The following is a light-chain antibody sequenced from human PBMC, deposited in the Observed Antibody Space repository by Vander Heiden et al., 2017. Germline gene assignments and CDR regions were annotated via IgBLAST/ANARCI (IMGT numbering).Light chain of an antibody. CDR2: AAS. Sequence: IQLTPSPSSLSASVGDRVTTTWRASQSISSYLTWYQQKPGKAPKLLIYAASSLHSGVPSRFSGSGSGTDFTLTISSLQPEDFATYYCQQSDSTPWTFGQGTKLEIK. J-gene: IGKJ2*01. CDR1: QSISSY. V-gene: IGKV1-39*01. CDR3: QQSDSTPWT.